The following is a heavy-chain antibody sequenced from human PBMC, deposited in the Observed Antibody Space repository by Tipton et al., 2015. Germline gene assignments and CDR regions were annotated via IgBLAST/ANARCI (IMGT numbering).Heavy chain of an antibody. V-gene: IGHV4-39*07. CDR3: ASALIAVAALDY. CDR2: ISYSGNI. CDR1: GGSITSHSYY. D-gene: IGHD6-13*01. J-gene: IGHJ4*02. Sequence: TLSLTCTVSGGSITSHSYYWAWIRQPPGKGLEWLGTISYSGNIYYNPPLKSRVTISIDKSKNQFSLKLSSVTAADTAVYYCASALIAVAALDYWGQGTLVTVSS.